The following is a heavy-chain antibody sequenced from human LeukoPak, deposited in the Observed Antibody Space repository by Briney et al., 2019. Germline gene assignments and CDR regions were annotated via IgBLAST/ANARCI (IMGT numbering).Heavy chain of an antibody. CDR3: ARGEEFQFSIVVVPAARPRVFDY. CDR2: INHSGST. Sequence: SETLSLTCAVYGGSFSGYYWSWIRQPPGKGLDWIGEINHSGSTNYNPSLKSRVTISVDTSKNQFSLKLSSVTAADTAVYYCARGEEFQFSIVVVPAARPRVFDYWGQGTLVTVSS. D-gene: IGHD2-2*01. V-gene: IGHV4-34*01. J-gene: IGHJ4*02. CDR1: GGSFSGYY.